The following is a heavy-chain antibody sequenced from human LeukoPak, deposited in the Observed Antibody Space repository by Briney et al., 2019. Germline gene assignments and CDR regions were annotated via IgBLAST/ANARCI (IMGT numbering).Heavy chain of an antibody. D-gene: IGHD2-2*02. V-gene: IGHV4-59*08. J-gene: IGHJ5*02. CDR2: IYYSGST. Sequence: SETLSLTCTVSGGSISIYHWSWIRQPPGKGLEWIGYIYYSGSTNYNPSLKSRVTISVDTSKNQFSLKLSSVTAADTAVYYCARTPAAIQERWFDPWGQGTLVTVSS. CDR3: ARTPAAIQERWFDP. CDR1: GGSISIYH.